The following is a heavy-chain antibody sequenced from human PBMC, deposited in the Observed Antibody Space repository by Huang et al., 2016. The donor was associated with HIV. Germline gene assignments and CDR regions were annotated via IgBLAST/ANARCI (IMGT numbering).Heavy chain of an antibody. J-gene: IGHJ4*02. V-gene: IGHV2-5*01. CDR1: GFSLTTTAVG. D-gene: IGHD6-25*01. CDR3: AHSTDASAATFYFDF. CDR2: IYSNGDG. Sequence: QITLRESGPALVKPTQTLTLTCPFSGFSLTTTAVGVGWIRQPPGQALEWVAFIYSNGDGRYGPSLSSRLTNTKDPSKNQVVLTMTNMDPVDTATYYCAHSTDASAATFYFDFWGQGTLVAVSS.